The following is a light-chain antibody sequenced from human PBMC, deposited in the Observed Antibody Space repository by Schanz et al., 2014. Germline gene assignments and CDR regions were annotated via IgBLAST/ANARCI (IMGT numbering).Light chain of an antibody. J-gene: IGLJ3*02. CDR2: EVS. Sequence: QSALTQPASVSGSPGQSITISCTGTSSDVGGYNYVSWYQQHPGKAPKLMIYEVSKRPSGVPDRFSGSKSGNTASLTVSGLQAEDEADDYCSSFGGSNNPPWVFGGGTKLPVL. CDR1: SSDVGGYNY. CDR3: SSFGGSNNPPWV. V-gene: IGLV2-8*01.